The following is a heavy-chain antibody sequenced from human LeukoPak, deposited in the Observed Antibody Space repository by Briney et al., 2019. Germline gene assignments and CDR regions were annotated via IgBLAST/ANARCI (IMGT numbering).Heavy chain of an antibody. CDR2: IYYSGST. J-gene: IGHJ4*02. CDR3: ARAYGYSYGYDY. V-gene: IGHV4-39*07. Sequence: PSETLSLTCTVSGGSISSSSYYWGWIRQPPGKGLEWIGSIYYSGSTYYNPSLKSRVTISVDTSKNQFSLKLSSVTAADTAVYYCARAYGYSYGYDYWGQGTLVTVSS. CDR1: GGSISSSSYY. D-gene: IGHD5-18*01.